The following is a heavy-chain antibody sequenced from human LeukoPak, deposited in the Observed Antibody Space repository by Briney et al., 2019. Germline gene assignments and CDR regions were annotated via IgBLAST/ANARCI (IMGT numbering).Heavy chain of an antibody. Sequence: PGGSLRLSCAASGFTFSSYSMNWVRQAPGKGLEWVSYISSSSSAIYYADSAKGRLTISRDNSKNTLYLQMSSLRDDDTAVYYCAKESSWGTVVTPGGPSAWGQGTLVTVSS. CDR3: AKESSWGTVVTPGGPSA. D-gene: IGHD4-23*01. J-gene: IGHJ5*02. CDR1: GFTFSSYS. V-gene: IGHV3-48*02. CDR2: ISSSSSAI.